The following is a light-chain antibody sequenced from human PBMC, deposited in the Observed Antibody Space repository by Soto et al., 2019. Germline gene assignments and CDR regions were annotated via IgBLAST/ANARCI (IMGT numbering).Light chain of an antibody. J-gene: IGLJ2*01. CDR2: EVA. Sequence: QSALTQPASVSGSPGQSITISCTGTSSDVGGYNYVSWYQQHPGKAPKLMIYEVANRPSGVSKRFSASKSGNTASLTISGLQAEDEADYYCSSYASSATVLFGGGTKLTVL. V-gene: IGLV2-14*01. CDR1: SSDVGGYNY. CDR3: SSYASSATVL.